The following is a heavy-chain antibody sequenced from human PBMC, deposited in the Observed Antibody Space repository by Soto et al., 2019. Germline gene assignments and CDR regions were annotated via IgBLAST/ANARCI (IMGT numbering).Heavy chain of an antibody. J-gene: IGHJ4*02. CDR2: IYYSGST. Sequence: PSETLSLTCTVSGGSISSSSYYWGWIRQPPGKGLEWIGSIYYSGSTYYNPSLKSRVTISVDTSKNQFSLKLSSVTAADTAVYYCARHTVYSGYGLDFWGQGTLVTVSS. D-gene: IGHD5-12*01. V-gene: IGHV4-39*01. CDR3: ARHTVYSGYGLDF. CDR1: GGSISSSSYY.